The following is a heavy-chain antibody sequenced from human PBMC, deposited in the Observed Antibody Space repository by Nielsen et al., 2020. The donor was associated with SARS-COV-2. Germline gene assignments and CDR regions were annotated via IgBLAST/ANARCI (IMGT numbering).Heavy chain of an antibody. Sequence: SETLSLTCTVSGGSLYFFYWSWVRKSPGKGLEWIGYMFHTGSPTYNPSLKSRLTMSVETSKNQFSLRLNSVTAADTAVYYCARGGGGYGPTHFDLWGQGILVTVYS. D-gene: IGHD3-16*01. CDR1: GGSLYFFY. CDR3: ARGGGGYGPTHFDL. V-gene: IGHV4-59*01. CDR2: MFHTGSP. J-gene: IGHJ4*02.